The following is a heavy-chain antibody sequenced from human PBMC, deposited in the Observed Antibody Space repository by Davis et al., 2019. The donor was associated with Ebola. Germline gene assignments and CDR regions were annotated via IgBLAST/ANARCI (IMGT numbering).Heavy chain of an antibody. V-gene: IGHV3-73*01. Sequence: GESLKISCAASGFTFSGSAMHWVRQASGKGLEWVGRIRSKANSYATAYAASVKGRFTIPRDDSKNTAYLQMNSLKTEDTAVYYCTSRGVATRNWGQGTLVTVSS. CDR1: GFTFSGSA. CDR3: TSRGVATRN. CDR2: IRSKANSYAT. J-gene: IGHJ4*02. D-gene: IGHD5-12*01.